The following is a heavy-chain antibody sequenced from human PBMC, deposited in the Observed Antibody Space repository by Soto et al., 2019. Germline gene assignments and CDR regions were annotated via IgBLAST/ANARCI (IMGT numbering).Heavy chain of an antibody. Sequence: SETLSLTCTVSGGSISSGDYYWSWIRQPPGKGLEWIGYIYYSGSTYYNPSLKSRVTISVDTSKNQFSLKLSSVTAADTAVYYCAVEMATIGNWFDPWGQGALVTVSS. J-gene: IGHJ5*02. CDR3: AVEMATIGNWFDP. CDR1: GGSISSGDYY. CDR2: IYYSGST. D-gene: IGHD5-12*01. V-gene: IGHV4-30-4*01.